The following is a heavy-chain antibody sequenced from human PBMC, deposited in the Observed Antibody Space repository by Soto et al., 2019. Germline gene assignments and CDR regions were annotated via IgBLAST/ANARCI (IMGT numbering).Heavy chain of an antibody. CDR1: GDSVSSNRAT. Sequence: SQSLSLTCAISGDSVSSNRATWNWVRQSPSRGLEWLGRTYYWSRWYNDYAASVKSRISINPDTSKNQLSLQLNSVTPEDTAVYFCARGGKIAAAGIDYWGQGXLVTVSS. J-gene: IGHJ4*02. D-gene: IGHD6-13*01. CDR2: TYYWSRWYN. CDR3: ARGGKIAAAGIDY. V-gene: IGHV6-1*01.